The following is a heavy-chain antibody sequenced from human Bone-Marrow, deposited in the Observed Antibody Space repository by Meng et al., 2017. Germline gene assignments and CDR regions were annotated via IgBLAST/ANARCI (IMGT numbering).Heavy chain of an antibody. V-gene: IGHV1-8*03. CDR3: ARGAVRYSGSLGY. CDR2: MNPNSGNT. Sequence: ASVKVSCKASGYTFTSYDINWVRQATGQGREWMGWMNPNSGNTGYAQKFQGRVTITRNTSISTAYMELSSLRSEDTAVYYCARGAVRYSGSLGYWGQGTLVTVSS. D-gene: IGHD1-26*01. CDR1: GYTFTSYD. J-gene: IGHJ4*02.